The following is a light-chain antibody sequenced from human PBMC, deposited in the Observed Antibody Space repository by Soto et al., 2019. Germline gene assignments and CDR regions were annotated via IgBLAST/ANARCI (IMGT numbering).Light chain of an antibody. V-gene: IGKV1-33*01. CDR3: QQYDNLPPYT. CDR1: QDISNY. CDR2: DAS. J-gene: IGKJ2*01. Sequence: DIQMTQSPSSLSASVGDRVTITCQASQDISNYLNWYQQKPGKAPKLLIYDASNLETGVPSRFSGSGSGTDFTFTISXXXXXXIATYYCQQYDNLPPYTFGQGTKLEIK.